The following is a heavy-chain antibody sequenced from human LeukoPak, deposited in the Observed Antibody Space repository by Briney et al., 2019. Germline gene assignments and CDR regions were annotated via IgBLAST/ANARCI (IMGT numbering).Heavy chain of an antibody. J-gene: IGHJ4*02. CDR1: RYTFTSHD. CDR3: VRTPPNWGFDY. V-gene: IGHV1-8*01. CDR2: MSPNSGDT. D-gene: IGHD7-27*01. Sequence: ASVKVSCKASRYTFTSHDINWVRQATGQGLEWMGWMSPNSGDTGYARKFQGRVTMTSDSSISTAYMELSSLRSEDTAIYYCVRTPPNWGFDYWGQGTLVTVSS.